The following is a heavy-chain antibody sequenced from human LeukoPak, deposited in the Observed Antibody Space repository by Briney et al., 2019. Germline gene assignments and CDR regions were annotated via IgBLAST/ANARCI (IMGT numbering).Heavy chain of an antibody. CDR3: AKEGFDS. CDR2: IYTGGNT. V-gene: IGHV3-53*01. CDR1: GFTVDSNY. Sequence: GGSLRLSSAASGFTVDSNYLSWVRQAPGKGLEWVSTIYTGGNTYYADSVKGRFTISRDNSKNTLYLQMNSLRAEDTAVYYCAKEGFDSWGQGTLVTVSS. J-gene: IGHJ4*02.